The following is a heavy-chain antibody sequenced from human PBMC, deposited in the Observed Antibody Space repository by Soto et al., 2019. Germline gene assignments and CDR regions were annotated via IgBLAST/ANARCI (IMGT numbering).Heavy chain of an antibody. CDR3: ARESQASYGPIAVAGGHYYYGMDV. V-gene: IGHV6-1*01. CDR1: GDSVSSNSAA. D-gene: IGHD6-19*01. Sequence: SQTLSLTCANSGDSVSSNSAAWNWIRQSPSRGLEWLGRTYYRSKWYNDYAVSVKSRITINPDTSKNQFSLQLNSVTPEDTAVYYCARESQASYGPIAVAGGHYYYGMDVRGQGTTVTV. CDR2: TYYRSKWYN. J-gene: IGHJ6*02.